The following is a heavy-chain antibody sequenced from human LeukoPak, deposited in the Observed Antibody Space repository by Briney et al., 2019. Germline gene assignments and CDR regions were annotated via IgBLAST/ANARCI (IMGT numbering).Heavy chain of an antibody. V-gene: IGHV3-33*06. CDR3: AKEGSSSGRAFDI. J-gene: IGHJ3*02. CDR1: GFTFSSYG. D-gene: IGHD3-22*01. Sequence: TGGSLRLSCAASGFTFSSYGMHWVRQAPGKGLEWVTVIWYDGSNKYYADSVKGRFTISRDNSKNTLYLQMNSLRAEDTAVYYCAKEGSSSGRAFDIWGQGTMVTVSS. CDR2: IWYDGSNK.